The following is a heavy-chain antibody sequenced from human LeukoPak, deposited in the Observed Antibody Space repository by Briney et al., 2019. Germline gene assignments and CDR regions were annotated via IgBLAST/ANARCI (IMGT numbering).Heavy chain of an antibody. D-gene: IGHD3-22*01. V-gene: IGHV5-51*01. CDR3: ARRTSLPPYYYDSSGYYGGNDAFDI. CDR1: GYSFTSYW. Sequence: GESLKISCKGSGYSFTSYWIGWVRQMPGKGLEWMGIIYPGDSDTRYSPSFQGQVTISADKSISTAYLQWSSLKASDTAMYCCARRTSLPPYYYDSSGYYGGNDAFDIWGQGTMVTVSS. CDR2: IYPGDSDT. J-gene: IGHJ3*02.